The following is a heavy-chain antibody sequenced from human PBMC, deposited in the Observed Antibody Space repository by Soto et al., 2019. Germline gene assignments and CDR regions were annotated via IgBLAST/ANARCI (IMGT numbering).Heavy chain of an antibody. Sequence: PXVSLRLSFTASGFTFGDYAMSWVRQAPGKGLEWVGFIRSKAYGGTTEYAASVKGRFTISRDDSKSIAYLQMNSLKTEDTAVYYCTRDRIQLWVRDWFDPWGQGTLVTVSS. CDR2: IRSKAYGGTT. D-gene: IGHD5-18*01. V-gene: IGHV3-49*04. J-gene: IGHJ5*02. CDR1: GFTFGDYA. CDR3: TRDRIQLWVRDWFDP.